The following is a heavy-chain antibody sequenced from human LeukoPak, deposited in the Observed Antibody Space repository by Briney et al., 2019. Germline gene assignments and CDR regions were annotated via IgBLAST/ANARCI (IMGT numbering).Heavy chain of an antibody. CDR3: ERTQTLNDFWKEGDDAFDI. CDR2: ISGSGGST. Sequence: GGSLRLSCAASGFTFSSYAMSWVRQAPGKGLEWVSVISGSGGSTYYADSVKGRFTISRDNSKNTLYLQMNSLRAEATAVYYCERTQTLNDFWKEGDDAFDIWGQGTMVTVSS. V-gene: IGHV3-23*01. D-gene: IGHD3-3*01. CDR1: GFTFSSYA. J-gene: IGHJ3*02.